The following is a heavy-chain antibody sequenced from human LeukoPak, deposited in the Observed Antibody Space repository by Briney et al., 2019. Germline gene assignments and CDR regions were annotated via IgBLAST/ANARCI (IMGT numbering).Heavy chain of an antibody. D-gene: IGHD1-1*01. J-gene: IGHJ5*02. CDR3: AREFRHNWNEKNWFDP. CDR2: ISSSGSTI. CDR1: GFTFSDYY. V-gene: IGHV3-11*01. Sequence: PGGSLRLSCAASGFTFSDYYMSWIRQAPGKGLERVSYISSSGSTIYYADTVKGRFTISRDNAKNSLYLQMNSLRAEDTAVYYCAREFRHNWNEKNWFDPWGQGTLVTVSS.